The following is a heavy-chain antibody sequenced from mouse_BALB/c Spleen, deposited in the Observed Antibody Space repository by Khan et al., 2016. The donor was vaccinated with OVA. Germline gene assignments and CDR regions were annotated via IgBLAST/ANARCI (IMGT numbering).Heavy chain of an antibody. J-gene: IGHJ3*01. Sequence: VELVESGAELVRPGASVTLSCKASGYTFTDYSINWMRQRTGQGLEWIGEIYPGSDNTYYNEKFKGKATLTADKSSNTAYMQLSSLTSEDSAVYFCAREWAAWFPYWGQGTLVTVSA. CDR1: GYTFTDYS. CDR2: IYPGSDNT. CDR3: AREWAAWFPY. V-gene: IGHV1-77*01.